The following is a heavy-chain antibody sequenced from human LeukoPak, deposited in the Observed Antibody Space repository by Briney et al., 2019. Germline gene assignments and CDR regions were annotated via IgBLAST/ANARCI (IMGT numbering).Heavy chain of an antibody. CDR3: ARPVVAAAPFDY. D-gene: IGHD3-22*01. CDR1: GFTVSSNY. V-gene: IGHV3-53*01. Sequence: GGSLRLSCAASGFTVSSNYMSWVRRAPGKGLEWVSVIYSGGSTYYADSVKGRFTISRDNSKNTLYLQMNSLRAEDTAVYYCARPVVAAAPFDYWGQGTLVTVSS. CDR2: IYSGGST. J-gene: IGHJ4*02.